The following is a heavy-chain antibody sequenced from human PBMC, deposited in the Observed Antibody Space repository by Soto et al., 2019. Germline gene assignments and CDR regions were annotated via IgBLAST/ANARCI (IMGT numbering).Heavy chain of an antibody. J-gene: IGHJ5*02. CDR2: INAGNGNT. Sequence: QVQLVQSGAEVKKPGASVKVSCKASGYTFTSYAMHWVRQAPGQRLEWMGWINAGNGNTKYSQKFQGRVTITRDTSASTDYMELSSLRSEDTAVYYCAREGDIVVVVAADNWFDPWGQGTLVTVSS. CDR3: AREGDIVVVVAADNWFDP. D-gene: IGHD2-15*01. CDR1: GYTFTSYA. V-gene: IGHV1-3*01.